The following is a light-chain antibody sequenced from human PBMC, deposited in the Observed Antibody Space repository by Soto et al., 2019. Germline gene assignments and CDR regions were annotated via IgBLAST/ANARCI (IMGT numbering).Light chain of an antibody. CDR3: QQLNSYPIT. V-gene: IGKV1-9*01. J-gene: IGKJ5*01. CDR2: AAS. CDR1: QGISSY. Sequence: DIQLTQSPSFLSASVGDRVTITCRASQGISSYLAWYQQKPGKAPKLLLYAASTLQSGVPSRFSGSGSGPEFTLTCSSLQPEDFATYYCQQLNSYPITFGQGTRLEIK.